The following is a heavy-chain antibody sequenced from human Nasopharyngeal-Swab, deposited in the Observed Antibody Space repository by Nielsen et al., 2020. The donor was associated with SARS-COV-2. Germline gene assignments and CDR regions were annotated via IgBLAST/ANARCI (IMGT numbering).Heavy chain of an antibody. CDR3: AAARGYTD. D-gene: IGHD6-13*01. CDR2: IYSGGST. J-gene: IGHJ4*02. CDR1: GFTVSSNY. V-gene: IGHV3-53*01. Sequence: GGSLRLSCAASGFTVSSNYMSWVRQAPGKGLEWVSIIYSGGSTFYADSVRGRFTISRDNSKSTLYLQMNSLRAEDTAVYYCAAARGYTDWGQGTLVTVSS.